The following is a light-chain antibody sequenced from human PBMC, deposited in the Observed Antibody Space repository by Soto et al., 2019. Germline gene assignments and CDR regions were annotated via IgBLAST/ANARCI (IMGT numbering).Light chain of an antibody. V-gene: IGKV3D-20*02. CDR1: QSVSSSY. Sequence: EIVLTQSPGTLSLSPGERATLSCRASQSVSSSYLAWYQQKPGQAPRLLIYGASSRATGIPDRFSGSGPGTDFTLTISSLEPEDFAVYYCQQRSSWPPITFGQGTRLEIK. CDR3: QQRSSWPPIT. CDR2: GAS. J-gene: IGKJ5*01.